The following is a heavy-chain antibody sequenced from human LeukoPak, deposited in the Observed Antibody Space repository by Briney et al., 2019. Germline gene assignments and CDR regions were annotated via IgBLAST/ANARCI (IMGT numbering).Heavy chain of an antibody. CDR1: GYSISSGYY. J-gene: IGHJ4*02. V-gene: IGHV4-38-2*02. Sequence: SETLSLTCTVSGYSISSGYYWGWIRQPPGKGLEWIGYIYYSGSTNYNPSLKSRVTISVDTSKNQFSLKLRSVTAADTAVYYCARHRNHYDSSGYYAYWGQGTLVTVSS. CDR2: IYYSGST. D-gene: IGHD3-22*01. CDR3: ARHRNHYDSSGYYAY.